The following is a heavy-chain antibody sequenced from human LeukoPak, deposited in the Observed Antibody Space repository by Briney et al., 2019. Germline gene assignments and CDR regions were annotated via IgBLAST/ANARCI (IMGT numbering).Heavy chain of an antibody. CDR1: GFSFTHYP. V-gene: IGHV3-48*02. CDR2: IRTTAEGAKYA. CDR3: ATDIRYAFDY. D-gene: IGHD3-9*01. J-gene: IGHJ4*02. Sequence: GGSLRLSCATSGFSFTHYPMNWVRQAPGKGLEWISNIRTTAEGAKYAYYADSVKGRVTISRDDGKNTLYLHMNSLRDDDTAVYHSATDIRYAFDYWGQGILVTVSS.